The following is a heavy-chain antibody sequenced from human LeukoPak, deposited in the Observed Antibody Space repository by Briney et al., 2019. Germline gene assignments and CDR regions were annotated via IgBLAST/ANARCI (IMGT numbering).Heavy chain of an antibody. CDR3: ARCESNWFDP. V-gene: IGHV4-59*01. Sequence: SETLSLTCTVSGGSISTYYWSWLRQPPGKGLEWIGYVHYIGTTNYNPSLKSRVTISVDTSKNQFSLKLSSVTAADTAAYYCARCESNWFDPWGRGTLVTVSS. J-gene: IGHJ5*02. CDR2: VHYIGTT. CDR1: GGSISTYY.